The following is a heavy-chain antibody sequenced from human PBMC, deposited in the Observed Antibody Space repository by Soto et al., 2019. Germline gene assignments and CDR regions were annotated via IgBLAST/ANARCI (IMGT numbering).Heavy chain of an antibody. CDR2: IYPGDSDT. Sequence: EVQLVQSGAEVKKPGESLKISCKGSGYSFTNYWIGWVRQMPGKGLEWMGIIYPGDSDTRYSPSFQGQVTISAYMSTSTAYLQWSSLTASDTAMYYCSKHGVGDILTGQPDYWGQGTLVTVSS. D-gene: IGHD3-9*01. CDR1: GYSFTNYW. J-gene: IGHJ4*02. V-gene: IGHV5-51*01. CDR3: SKHGVGDILTGQPDY.